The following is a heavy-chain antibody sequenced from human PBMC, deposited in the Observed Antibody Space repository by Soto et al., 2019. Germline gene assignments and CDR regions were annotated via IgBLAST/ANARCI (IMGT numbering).Heavy chain of an antibody. V-gene: IGHV3-30-3*01. CDR3: AREYSSGAFDI. J-gene: IGHJ3*02. CDR1: GFTFSSYA. CDR2: ISYDGSNK. D-gene: IGHD5-18*01. Sequence: PGGSLRLSCAASGFTFSSYAMPWLSQAPCKGLEWVAVISYDGSNKYYADSVKGRFTISRDNSKNTLYLQMNSLRAEDTAVYYCAREYSSGAFDIWGQGTMVTLS.